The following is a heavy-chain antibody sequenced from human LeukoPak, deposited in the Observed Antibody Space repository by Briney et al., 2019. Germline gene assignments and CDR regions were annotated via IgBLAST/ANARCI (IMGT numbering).Heavy chain of an antibody. D-gene: IGHD4-17*01. J-gene: IGHJ3*01. V-gene: IGHV3-23*01. CDR3: AKDPNGDYIGAFDF. CDR2: ITANGGNT. Sequence: GGSLRLSCAASAFSFSKFALIWVRQAPGKGLEWVSAITANGGNTLYADAVKGRFTVSRDNSKNTLYLQINSLRPEDTAMYYCAKDPNGDYIGAFDFWGQGTMVTVSS. CDR1: AFSFSKFA.